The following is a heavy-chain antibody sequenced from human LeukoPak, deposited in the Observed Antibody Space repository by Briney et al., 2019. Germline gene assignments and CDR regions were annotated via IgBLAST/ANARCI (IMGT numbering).Heavy chain of an antibody. J-gene: IGHJ4*02. CDR2: ISRSGGTT. V-gene: IGHV3-23*01. Sequence: GGSLRLSCAASGFTFRTYSMNWVRQAPGKGLEWVSAISRSGGTTYYAESVKGRFTISRDTSKYTLYLQMNSLRAEDTAVYFCAKDPGGWVDYWGQGTLVTVSS. CDR1: GFTFRTYS. CDR3: AKDPGGWVDY. D-gene: IGHD5-12*01.